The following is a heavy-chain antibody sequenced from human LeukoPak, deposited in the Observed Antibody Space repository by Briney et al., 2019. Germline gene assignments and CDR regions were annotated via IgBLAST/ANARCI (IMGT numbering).Heavy chain of an antibody. Sequence: GASVKVSCKASGYTFTSYDINWVRQATGQGLEWMGWMNLNSGNTGYAQKFQGRVTMTRNTSISTAYMELSSLRSEDTAVYYCARVDIVVVPAAMHYYYGMDVWGQGITVTVSS. D-gene: IGHD2-2*01. V-gene: IGHV1-8*01. CDR1: GYTFTSYD. J-gene: IGHJ6*02. CDR3: ARVDIVVVPAAMHYYYGMDV. CDR2: MNLNSGNT.